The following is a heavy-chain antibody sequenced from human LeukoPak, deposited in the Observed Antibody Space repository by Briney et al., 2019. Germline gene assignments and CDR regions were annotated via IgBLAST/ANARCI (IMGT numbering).Heavy chain of an antibody. CDR1: GGTFSSYA. D-gene: IGHD5-24*01. J-gene: IGHJ4*02. CDR2: IIPILGIA. CDR3: ATRETATIGSPYDY. V-gene: IGHV1-69*04. Sequence: SVKVSCKASGGTFSSYAISWVRQAPGQGLEWMGRIIPILGIANYAQKFQGRVTITADKSTSTAYMELSSLRSEDTAVYYCATRETATIGSPYDYWGQGTLVTVSS.